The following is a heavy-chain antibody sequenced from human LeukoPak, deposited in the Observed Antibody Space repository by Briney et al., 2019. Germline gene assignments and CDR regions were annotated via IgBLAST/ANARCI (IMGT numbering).Heavy chain of an antibody. CDR3: ARVCAAPGYSYGLRWFDP. CDR2: INHSGST. V-gene: IGHV4-34*01. D-gene: IGHD5-18*01. Sequence: GSLRLSCAASGLAFSSSAMNWVRQTPGKGLEWIGEINHSGSTNYNPSLKSRVTISVDTSKNQFSLKLSSVTAADTAVYYCARVCAAPGYSYGLRWFDPWGQGTLVTVSS. J-gene: IGHJ5*02. CDR1: GLAFSSSA.